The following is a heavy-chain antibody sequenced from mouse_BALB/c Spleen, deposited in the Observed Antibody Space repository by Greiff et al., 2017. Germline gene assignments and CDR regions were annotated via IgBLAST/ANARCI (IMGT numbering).Heavy chain of an antibody. D-gene: IGHD1-1*01. Sequence: DVQLQESGPGLVKPSQSLSLTCSVTGYSITSGYYWNWIRQFPGNKLEWMGYISYDGSNNYNPSLKNRISITRDTSKNQFFLKLNSVTTEDTATYYCARVLYGSYFDYWGQGTTLTVSS. CDR2: ISYDGSN. CDR1: GYSITSGYY. CDR3: ARVLYGSYFDY. V-gene: IGHV3-6*02. J-gene: IGHJ2*01.